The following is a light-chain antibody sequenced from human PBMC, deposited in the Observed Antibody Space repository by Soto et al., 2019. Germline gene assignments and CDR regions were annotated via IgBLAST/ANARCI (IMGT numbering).Light chain of an antibody. J-gene: IGKJ2*01. CDR2: KAS. CDR3: QQYNSYPYT. CDR1: QSISSW. V-gene: IGKV1-5*03. Sequence: DIQMTQSPSTLSASVGDGVTITCRASQSISSWLAWYQQKPGKAPKLLIYKASSLESGVPSRFSGSGSGTEFTLTISSLQPDDFATYYCQQYNSYPYTFGQGTRWIS.